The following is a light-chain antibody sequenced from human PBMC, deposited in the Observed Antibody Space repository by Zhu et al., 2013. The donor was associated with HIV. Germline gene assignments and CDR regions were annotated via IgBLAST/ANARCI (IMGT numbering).Light chain of an antibody. V-gene: IGLV2-14*01. CDR2: EVS. Sequence: QSALTQPASVSGSPGQSITVSCTGTSSDVGGYKYVSWYQQHPGKAPKLIIFEVSNRPSGVSSRFSGSKSGNTASLTISGLQPEDEGDYYCSSYTSSSTLEVVFGGGTKLTVL. J-gene: IGLJ2*01. CDR1: SSDVGGYKY. CDR3: SSYTSSSTLEVV.